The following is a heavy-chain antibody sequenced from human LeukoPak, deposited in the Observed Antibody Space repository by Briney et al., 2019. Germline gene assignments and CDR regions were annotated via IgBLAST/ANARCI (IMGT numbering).Heavy chain of an antibody. J-gene: IGHJ3*02. Sequence: GGSLRLSCAASGFTFSSYSMNWVRQAPGKGLEWISSISSSSSYIYYADSVKGRFTISRDNAKNSLNLQMNSLRAEDTAVYYCARDLYSGSYPDAFDIWGQGTMVTVSS. CDR2: ISSSSSYI. D-gene: IGHD1-26*01. CDR1: GFTFSSYS. V-gene: IGHV3-21*01. CDR3: ARDLYSGSYPDAFDI.